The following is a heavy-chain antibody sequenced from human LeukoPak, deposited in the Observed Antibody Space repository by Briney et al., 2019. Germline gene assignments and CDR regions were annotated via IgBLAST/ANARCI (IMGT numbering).Heavy chain of an antibody. D-gene: IGHD2-15*01. CDR1: GFTVSSNY. CDR3: ANSGLNRFEY. Sequence: GGSLRLSCAASGFTVSSNYMSWVRQAPGKGLEWVPVIYSGGSTYYADSVKGRFTISRDNSKNTLYLQMNSLRADDTAVYYCANSGLNRFEYWGQGALVTVSS. CDR2: IYSGGST. V-gene: IGHV3-53*01. J-gene: IGHJ4*02.